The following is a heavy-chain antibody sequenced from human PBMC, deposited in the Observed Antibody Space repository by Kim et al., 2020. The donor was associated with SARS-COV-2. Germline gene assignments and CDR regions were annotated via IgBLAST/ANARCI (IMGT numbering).Heavy chain of an antibody. D-gene: IGHD3-22*01. CDR2: IYHSGST. CDR1: GGSISSGGYS. CDR3: ARGRGGYYRD. V-gene: IGHV4-30-2*01. Sequence: SETLSLTCAVSGGSISSGGYSWSWIRQPPGKGLEWIGYIYHSGSTYYNPSLKSRVTISVDRSKNQFSLKLSSVTAADTAVYYCARGRGGYYRDWGQGTLVTVSS. J-gene: IGHJ4*02.